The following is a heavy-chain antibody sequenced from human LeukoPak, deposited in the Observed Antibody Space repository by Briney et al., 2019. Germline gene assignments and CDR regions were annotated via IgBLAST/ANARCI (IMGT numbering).Heavy chain of an antibody. Sequence: PGESLRLSCAASGFTFSSYGMHWVRQAPGKGLEWVAFIRYDGSNKYYADSVKGRFTISRDNSKNTLYLQMNSLRAEDTAVYYCAKDPQKWESYFDYWGQGTLVTVSS. D-gene: IGHD1-26*01. V-gene: IGHV3-30*02. J-gene: IGHJ4*02. CDR1: GFTFSSYG. CDR3: AKDPQKWESYFDY. CDR2: IRYDGSNK.